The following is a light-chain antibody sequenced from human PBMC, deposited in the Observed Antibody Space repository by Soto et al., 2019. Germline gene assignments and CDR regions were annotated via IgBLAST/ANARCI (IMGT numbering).Light chain of an antibody. J-gene: IGKJ1*01. CDR3: QQSYSRPRT. Sequence: DIQMTQSPSTLSASVGDRVTITCRASQSISTRLAWYQQKPGKAPKLLIYDASSLESGVPSRFSGSGSGTDFTLTISSLQPEDFATYFCQQSYSRPRTFGQGTKVDIK. V-gene: IGKV1-5*01. CDR2: DAS. CDR1: QSISTR.